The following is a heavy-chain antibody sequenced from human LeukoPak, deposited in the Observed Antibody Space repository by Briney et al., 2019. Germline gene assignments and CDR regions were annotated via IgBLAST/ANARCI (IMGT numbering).Heavy chain of an antibody. CDR3: AGGIVDIVATNPFDY. Sequence: SVKVSCKASGGTFSSYAISWVRQAPGQGLEWMGRIIPILGIANYAQKFQGRVTITADKSASTAYMELSSLRSEDTAVYYCAGGIVDIVATNPFDYWGQGTLVTVSS. D-gene: IGHD5-12*01. J-gene: IGHJ4*02. CDR1: GGTFSSYA. CDR2: IIPILGIA. V-gene: IGHV1-69*04.